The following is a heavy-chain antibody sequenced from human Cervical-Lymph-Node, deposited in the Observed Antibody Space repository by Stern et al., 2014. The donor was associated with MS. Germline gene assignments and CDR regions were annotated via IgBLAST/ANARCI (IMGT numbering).Heavy chain of an antibody. CDR1: GDSISGNY. D-gene: IGHD2-15*01. J-gene: IGHJ5*02. CDR3: ARVVVLAGSRWFDP. Sequence: QVQLQESGPGVVKPSETLSLTCSVSGDSISGNYWSWVRQPPGQGLEWIGYIYNTGSTNYNPSLNSRVTISIDTSKTQFSLRLNSVTAADTAVYYCARVVVLAGSRWFDPWGQGILVSVSS. CDR2: IYNTGST. V-gene: IGHV4-59*01.